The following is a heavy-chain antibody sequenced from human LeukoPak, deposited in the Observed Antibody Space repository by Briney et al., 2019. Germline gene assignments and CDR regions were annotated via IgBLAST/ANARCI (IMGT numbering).Heavy chain of an antibody. CDR2: VRRKASGGAI. J-gene: IGHJ4*02. Sequence: GGSLRLSCTTSGFSFADEALSWFRQAPGKGLEWVGFVRRKASGGAIEYAASVKGRFTISRDDSNGIAYLQMNSLRAEDTAVYYCSRAQSGSGLGYWGQGTLVTVSS. CDR1: GFSFADEA. D-gene: IGHD6-25*01. CDR3: SRAQSGSGLGY. V-gene: IGHV3-49*03.